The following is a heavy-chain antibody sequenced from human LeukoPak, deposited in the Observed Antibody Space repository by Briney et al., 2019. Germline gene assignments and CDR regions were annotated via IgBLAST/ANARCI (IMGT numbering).Heavy chain of an antibody. Sequence: SVKVSCKASGGTFSSYAISWVRQAPGQGLEWMGGIIPIFGTANYAQKFQGRVTITTDESTSTAYMELSSLRSEDTAVYYCAREKAGGFGGSPPSYFDYWGQGTLVTVSS. CDR2: IIPIFGTA. CDR3: AREKAGGFGGSPPSYFDY. D-gene: IGHD3-16*01. V-gene: IGHV1-69*05. CDR1: GGTFSSYA. J-gene: IGHJ4*02.